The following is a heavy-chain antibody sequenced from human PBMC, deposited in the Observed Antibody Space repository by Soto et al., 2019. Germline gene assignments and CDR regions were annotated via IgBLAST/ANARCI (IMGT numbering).Heavy chain of an antibody. D-gene: IGHD3-10*01. CDR2: INPNSGGT. CDR3: ARGFTYYYGSGLDISDAFDI. J-gene: IGHJ3*02. Sequence: EASVKVSCKASGYTFTGYYMHWVRQAPGQGLEWMGWINPNSGGTNYAQKFQGRVTMTRDTSNSTAYMELSRLRSDDTAVYYCARGFTYYYGSGLDISDAFDIWGQGTMVTVSS. V-gene: IGHV1-2*02. CDR1: GYTFTGYY.